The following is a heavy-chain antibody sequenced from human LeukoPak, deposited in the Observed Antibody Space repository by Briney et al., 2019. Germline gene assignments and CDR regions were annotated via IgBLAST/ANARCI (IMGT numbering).Heavy chain of an antibody. V-gene: IGHV3-74*01. D-gene: IGHD3-22*01. J-gene: IGHJ4*02. CDR3: ARDSSSYYYDSSGSFDY. Sequence: GGSLRLSCAASGFTFSSYWMHWVRQAPGKGLVWVSRFNSDGSSTSYADSVKGRFTISRDNAKNSLYLQMNSLRAEDTAVYYCARDSSSYYYDSSGSFDYWGQGTLVTVSS. CDR1: GFTFSSYW. CDR2: FNSDGSST.